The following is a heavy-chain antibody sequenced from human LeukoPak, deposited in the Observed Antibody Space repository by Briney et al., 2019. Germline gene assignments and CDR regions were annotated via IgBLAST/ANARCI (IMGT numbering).Heavy chain of an antibody. V-gene: IGHV1-8*01. CDR2: MNPNSGNT. J-gene: IGHJ4*02. D-gene: IGHD3-10*01. CDR1: GYTFTSYD. Sequence: WASVKVSCKASGYTFTSYDINWVRQATGQGLEWMGWMNPNSGNTGYAQKFQGRVTMTRNTSISTAYMELSSLRSEDTAVYYCARGHRIVPSMVWGVIITTLYYFDYWGQGTLVTVSS. CDR3: ARGHRIVPSMVWGVIITTLYYFDY.